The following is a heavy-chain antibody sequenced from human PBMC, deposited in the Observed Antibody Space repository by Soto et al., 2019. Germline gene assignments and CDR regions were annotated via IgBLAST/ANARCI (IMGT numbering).Heavy chain of an antibody. CDR2: INHSGST. V-gene: IGHV4-34*01. J-gene: IGHJ4*02. CDR1: GGSFSGYY. CDR3: ERGKSGGYNRYYFDY. D-gene: IGHD2-15*01. Sequence: PSETLSLTCAVYGGSFSGYYWSWIRQPPGKGLEWIGEINHSGSTNYNPSLKSRVTISVDTSKNQFSLKLSSVTAADTAVYYCERGKSGGYNRYYFDYWGQGTLVTVYS.